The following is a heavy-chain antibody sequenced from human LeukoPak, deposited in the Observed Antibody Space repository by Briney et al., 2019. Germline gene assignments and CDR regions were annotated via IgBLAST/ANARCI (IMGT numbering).Heavy chain of an antibody. Sequence: GGSLRLSCSASGFTFSTYSMNWVRQAPGKGLEWVSSISRSSTYIDYADSLKGRFTISRDNAKTLLFLQMNSLTVEDTAVYSCARDVPGAMSAFDTWGQGTMVTVSS. J-gene: IGHJ3*02. CDR3: ARDVPGAMSAFDT. CDR2: ISRSSTYI. CDR1: GFTFSTYS. D-gene: IGHD2-2*01. V-gene: IGHV3-21*01.